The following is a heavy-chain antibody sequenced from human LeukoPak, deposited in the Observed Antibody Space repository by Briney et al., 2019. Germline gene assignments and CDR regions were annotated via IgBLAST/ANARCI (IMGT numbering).Heavy chain of an antibody. CDR2: IRSKTFGGTT. Sequence: GGSLRLSCTSSGFTFGIYAVSWFRQAPGKGLEWVAFIRSKTFGGTTEYAASVKGRFTISRDDSKSIAYLQMNSLKTEDTAVYYCTRYSGRTDYWGQGTLVSVSS. CDR3: TRYSGRTDY. J-gene: IGHJ4*02. CDR1: GFTFGIYA. V-gene: IGHV3-49*03. D-gene: IGHD5-18*01.